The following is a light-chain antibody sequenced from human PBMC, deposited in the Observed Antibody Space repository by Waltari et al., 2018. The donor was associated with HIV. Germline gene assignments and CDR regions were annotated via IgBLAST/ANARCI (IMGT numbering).Light chain of an antibody. CDR2: EGT. CDR1: SSDLGSHNL. Sequence: QSALTQPASVSGSPGQSITISCTGTSSDLGSHNLVSWYQQHPGKAPYLLIYEGTKRPSGISTRFSGSKSGNTASLTISGLQADDEADYFCWSYAGSTPYVLLGGGTKLTVL. CDR3: WSYAGSTPYVL. J-gene: IGLJ2*01. V-gene: IGLV2-23*01.